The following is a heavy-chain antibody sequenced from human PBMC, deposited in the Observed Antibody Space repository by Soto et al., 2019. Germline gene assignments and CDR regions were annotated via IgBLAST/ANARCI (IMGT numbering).Heavy chain of an antibody. CDR1: GFTVSSNY. J-gene: IGHJ6*02. D-gene: IGHD3-3*01. CDR3: ASGITIFGVVISYGMDV. CDR2: IYSGGST. V-gene: IGHV3-53*01. Sequence: GGSLRLSCAASGFTVSSNYMSWVRQAPGKGLEWVSVIYSGGSTYYADSVKGRFTISRDNSKNTLYLQMNSLRAEDTAVYYCASGITIFGVVISYGMDVWGQGTTVTVSS.